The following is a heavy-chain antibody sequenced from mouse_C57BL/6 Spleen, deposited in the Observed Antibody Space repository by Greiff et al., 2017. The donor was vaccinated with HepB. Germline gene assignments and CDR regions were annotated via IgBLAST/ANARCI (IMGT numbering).Heavy chain of an antibody. Sequence: QVQLKQPGAELVKPGASVKLSCKASGYTFTSYWMHWVKQRPGQGLEWIGMIHPNSGSTNYNEKFKSKATLTVDKSSSTAYMQLSSLTSEDSAVYYCARKGGSLNDFDYWGQGTTLTVSS. V-gene: IGHV1-64*01. CDR2: IHPNSGST. J-gene: IGHJ2*01. CDR1: GYTFTSYW. CDR3: ARKGGSLNDFDY.